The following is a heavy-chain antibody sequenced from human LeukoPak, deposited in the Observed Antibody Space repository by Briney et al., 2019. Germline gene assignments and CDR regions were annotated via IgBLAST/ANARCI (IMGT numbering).Heavy chain of an antibody. J-gene: IGHJ4*02. V-gene: IGHV3-7*01. CDR1: GFTFSSYS. CDR3: ARDPGGWLAEYYFDY. D-gene: IGHD6-19*01. CDR2: IKQDGSEK. Sequence: PGGSLRLSCAASGFTFSSYSMNWVRQAPGKGLEWVANIKQDGSEKYYVDSVKGRFTISRDNAKNSLYLQMNSLRAEDTAVYYCARDPGGWLAEYYFDYWGQGTLVTVSS.